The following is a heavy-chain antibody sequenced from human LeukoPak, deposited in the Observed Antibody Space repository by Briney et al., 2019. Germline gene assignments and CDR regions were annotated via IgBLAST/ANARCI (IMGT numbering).Heavy chain of an antibody. Sequence: PSETLSLTCTGSGGSVSSGSYYWSWIRQPPGKGLEWIGYIYYSGSTNYNPSLKSRVTISVDTSKNQFSLKLSSVTAADTAVYYCARVRDSSGWYGGDYWGQGTLVTVSS. V-gene: IGHV4-61*01. J-gene: IGHJ4*02. CDR2: IYYSGST. D-gene: IGHD6-19*01. CDR1: GGSVSSGSYY. CDR3: ARVRDSSGWYGGDY.